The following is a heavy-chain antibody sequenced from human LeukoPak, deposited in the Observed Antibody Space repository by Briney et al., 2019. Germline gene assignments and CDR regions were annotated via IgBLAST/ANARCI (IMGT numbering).Heavy chain of an antibody. CDR1: GYSFTSYW. CDR3: ARHHCSGGSCYSAVGFDP. D-gene: IGHD2-15*01. CDR2: IDPSDSYT. J-gene: IGHJ5*02. Sequence: GESLKISCKGSGYSFTSYWISWVRQMPGKGLEWMGRIDPSDSYTNYSPSFQGHVTISADKSISTAYLQWSSQKASDTAMYYCARHHCSGGSCYSAVGFDPWGQGTLVTVSS. V-gene: IGHV5-10-1*01.